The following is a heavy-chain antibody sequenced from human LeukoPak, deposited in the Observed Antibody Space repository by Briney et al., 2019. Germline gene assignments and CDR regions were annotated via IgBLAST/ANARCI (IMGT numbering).Heavy chain of an antibody. CDR2: IRHDSSDI. D-gene: IGHD1-14*01. CDR3: ARKTGDC. CDR1: GFTFSTYS. J-gene: IGHJ4*02. V-gene: IGHV3-48*01. Sequence: PGGSLRLSCAASGFTFSTYSMNWVRQAPGKGLEWISSIRHDSSDIYYADSVKGRFTISRDNAKNSLYLQMNSLRVEDTAVYYCARKTGDCWGQGTLVIVSS.